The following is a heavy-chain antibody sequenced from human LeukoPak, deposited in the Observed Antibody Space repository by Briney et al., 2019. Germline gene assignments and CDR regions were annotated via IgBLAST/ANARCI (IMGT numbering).Heavy chain of an antibody. D-gene: IGHD5-18*01. CDR1: GFTFSSYW. J-gene: IGHJ4*02. Sequence: GGSLRLSCAASGFTFSSYWMNWVRQAPGKGLEWVANIKQDGSEKYYVDSVKSRFTISRDNAKNSLYLQMNSLRAEDTAVYYCARAGGYSFRDFFDYWGQGTLVTVSS. V-gene: IGHV3-7*01. CDR3: ARAGGYSFRDFFDY. CDR2: IKQDGSEK.